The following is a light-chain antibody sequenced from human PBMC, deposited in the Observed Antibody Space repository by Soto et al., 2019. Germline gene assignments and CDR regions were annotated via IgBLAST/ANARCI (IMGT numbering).Light chain of an antibody. CDR3: QHHNSYSQT. V-gene: IGKV1-5*01. CDR1: QSIRYY. Sequence: DIQLTQSPPTLSASVGDRVTITCRASQSIRYYLAWYQQMPGKAPKLLIYGASSLQSGVPSRFSGSGSGTEFTLTISSQQPDDFATYFCQHHNSYSQTFGQGTKVDIK. CDR2: GAS. J-gene: IGKJ1*01.